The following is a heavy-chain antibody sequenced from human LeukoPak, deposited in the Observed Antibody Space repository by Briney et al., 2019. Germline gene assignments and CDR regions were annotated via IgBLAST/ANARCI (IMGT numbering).Heavy chain of an antibody. V-gene: IGHV4-4*07. D-gene: IGHD3-22*01. CDR2: IYTSGST. CDR3: ARVGVYYDSSGYYYVPGNWFDP. J-gene: IGHJ5*02. CDR1: GVSISSYY. Sequence: SSETLSLTCTVSGVSISSYYWSWIRQPAGKGLEWIGRIYTSGSTNYNPSLKTRVTMSVDTSKNQFSLNLSSVTAADTAVYYCARVGVYYDSSGYYYVPGNWFDPWGQGTLVTVSS.